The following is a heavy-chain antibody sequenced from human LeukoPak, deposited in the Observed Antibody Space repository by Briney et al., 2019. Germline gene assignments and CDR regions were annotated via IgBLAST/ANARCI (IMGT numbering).Heavy chain of an antibody. D-gene: IGHD4-17*01. Sequence: SETLSLTCNVSGESISSHYWSWTRQSPGKGLEWIGYVTNSGTTKFNPSLKSRVTISRDTSKNQISLRLSSVTAADTAVYYCARADYGDYVLDYWGQGTLVTVSS. CDR1: GESISSHY. V-gene: IGHV4-59*11. J-gene: IGHJ4*02. CDR2: VTNSGTT. CDR3: ARADYGDYVLDY.